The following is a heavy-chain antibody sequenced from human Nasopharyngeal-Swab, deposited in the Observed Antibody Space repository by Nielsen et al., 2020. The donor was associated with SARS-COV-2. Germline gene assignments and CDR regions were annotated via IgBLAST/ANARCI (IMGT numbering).Heavy chain of an antibody. Sequence: GESLKISCAPFGLNVMNNYMTWVRQAPGKGLEWISSISELGTGIYYADSVWGRFTISRDTSKNTVYLQMNTLRADDTALYFCTRGLTGHIVQWNPSPYWGQGTLVTVSS. CDR2: ISELGTGI. CDR3: TRGLTGHIVQWNPSPY. D-gene: IGHD3-16*02. CDR1: GLNVMNNY. J-gene: IGHJ4*02. V-gene: IGHV3-23*01.